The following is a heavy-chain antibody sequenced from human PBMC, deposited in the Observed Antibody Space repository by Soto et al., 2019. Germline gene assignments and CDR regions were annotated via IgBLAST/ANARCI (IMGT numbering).Heavy chain of an antibody. CDR1: GYTFTSYY. Sequence: ASVKVSCKASGYTFTSYYMHWVRQAPGQGLEWMGIINPSGGSTSYAQKFQGRVTMTRDTSTSTVYMELSSLRSEDTAVYYCARDAPRQYCSSTSCYTDNYYYGMDVWGQGTTVTAP. J-gene: IGHJ6*02. V-gene: IGHV1-46*01. CDR3: ARDAPRQYCSSTSCYTDNYYYGMDV. D-gene: IGHD2-2*02. CDR2: INPSGGST.